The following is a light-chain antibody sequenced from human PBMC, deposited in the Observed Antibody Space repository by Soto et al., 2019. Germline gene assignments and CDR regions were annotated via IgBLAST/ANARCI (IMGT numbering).Light chain of an antibody. CDR3: LQYTSPPWT. V-gene: IGKV3-20*01. CDR2: RAS. J-gene: IGKJ1*01. Sequence: EIILTQSPGTLSLSPGERATLSCRASQTVPGNYLAWLQQKPGQAPRLIISRASSRATGIPDRFWCCGSGTDFTLSISRLEPEDFAVYYCLQYTSPPWTLGQGTKVETK. CDR1: QTVPGNY.